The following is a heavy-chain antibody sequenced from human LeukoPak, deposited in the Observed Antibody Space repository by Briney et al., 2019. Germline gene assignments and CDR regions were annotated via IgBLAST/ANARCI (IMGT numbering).Heavy chain of an antibody. CDR1: GYTFSSYD. CDR3: AIRFWSGYSAEYYFDY. V-gene: IGHV1-8*03. J-gene: IGHJ4*02. CDR2: MNPNSGDR. Sequence: GASVKVSCKASGYTFSSYDINWVRQATGQGLEWMGWMNPNSGDRGYAQKFQGRVTLTRNTSINTAYMELSSLRSEDTAVYYCAIRFWSGYSAEYYFDYWGQGTLVTVSS. D-gene: IGHD3-3*01.